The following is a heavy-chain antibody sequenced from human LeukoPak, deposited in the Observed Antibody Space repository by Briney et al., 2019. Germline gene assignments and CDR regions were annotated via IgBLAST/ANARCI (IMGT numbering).Heavy chain of an antibody. J-gene: IGHJ2*01. V-gene: IGHV4-34*01. D-gene: IGHD3-3*01. CDR3: ARTYYDFWSGSRYWYFHL. CDR2: INHSGST. Sequence: SETLSLTCAVYGGSFSAYYWSWIRQPPGKGLEWVGEINHSGSTNYNPSLKSRDTISVDTSKNQFSLKLSSVTAADTAVYYCARTYYDFWSGSRYWYFHLWGRGTLVTVSS. CDR1: GGSFSAYY.